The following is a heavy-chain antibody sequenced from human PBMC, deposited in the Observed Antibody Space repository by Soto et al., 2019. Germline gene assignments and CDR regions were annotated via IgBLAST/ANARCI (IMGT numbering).Heavy chain of an antibody. J-gene: IGHJ5*02. CDR3: ARFKGQWLVPVAFDP. D-gene: IGHD6-19*01. CDR1: GYTFTSYG. V-gene: IGHV1-18*04. Sequence: SSVKVSCKASGYTFTSYGISWVRQAPGQGLEWMGWISAYNGNTNYAQKLQGRVTMTTDTSTSTAYMELRSLRSDDTAVYYCARFKGQWLVPVAFDPWGQGTMVTVSS. CDR2: ISAYNGNT.